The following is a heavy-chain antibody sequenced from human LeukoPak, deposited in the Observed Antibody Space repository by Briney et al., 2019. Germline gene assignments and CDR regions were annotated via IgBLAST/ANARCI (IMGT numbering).Heavy chain of an antibody. J-gene: IGHJ4*02. Sequence: GGSLRLSCAASGFTFSSYEMNWVRQAPGKGLEWVSSISSSSSYIYYADSVKGRFTISRDNAKNSLYLQMNSLRAEDTAVYYCARTIFGVVIGSIFDYWGQGTLVTVSS. CDR2: ISSSSSYI. CDR3: ARTIFGVVIGSIFDY. D-gene: IGHD3-3*01. CDR1: GFTFSSYE. V-gene: IGHV3-21*01.